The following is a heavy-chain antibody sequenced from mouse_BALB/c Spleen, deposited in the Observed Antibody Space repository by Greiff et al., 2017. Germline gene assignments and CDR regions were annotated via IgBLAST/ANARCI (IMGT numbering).Heavy chain of an antibody. V-gene: IGHV1-7*01. D-gene: IGHD2-3*01. CDR1: GYTFTSYW. CDR2: INPSTGYT. Sequence: VQGVESGAELAKPGASVKMSCTASGYTFTSYWKHWVKQRPGQGLEWIGYINPSTGYTEYNQKFKDKATLTADKSSSTAYMQLSSLTSEDSAVYYCARGGGYYNWGQGTSVTVSS. J-gene: IGHJ4*01. CDR3: ARGGGYYN.